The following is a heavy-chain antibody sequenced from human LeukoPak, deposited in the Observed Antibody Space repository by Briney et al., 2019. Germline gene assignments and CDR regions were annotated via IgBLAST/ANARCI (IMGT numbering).Heavy chain of an antibody. D-gene: IGHD3-22*01. CDR1: GFTFSNYW. CDR2: ISHDGSNK. J-gene: IGHJ4*02. V-gene: IGHV3-30*18. Sequence: PGGSLRLSCAASGFTFSNYWMHWVRQAPGKGLEWVALISHDGSNKYYADSVKGRFIISRDNSKNTLYLQMNSLRAEDMAVYYCANENYFGSSGYPDYWGQGTLVTVSS. CDR3: ANENYFGSSGYPDY.